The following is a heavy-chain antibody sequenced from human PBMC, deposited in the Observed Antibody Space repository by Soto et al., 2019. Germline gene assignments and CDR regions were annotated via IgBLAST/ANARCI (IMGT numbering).Heavy chain of an antibody. CDR2: IDHSGGT. Sequence: PSETLSLTCTVYGASFSGYYWIWIRQPPGKGPEWIGEIDHSGGTNYMPSLKSRVSISVDTSNKLFSLKLTSVAAADTGVYYCATSRIQRFYYLGMDVWGQGTTVTVSS. V-gene: IGHV4-34*01. CDR1: GASFSGYY. J-gene: IGHJ6*02. CDR3: ATSRIQRFYYLGMDV. D-gene: IGHD5-18*01.